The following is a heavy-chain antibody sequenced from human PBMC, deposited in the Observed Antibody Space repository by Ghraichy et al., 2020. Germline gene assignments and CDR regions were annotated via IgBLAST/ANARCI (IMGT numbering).Heavy chain of an antibody. D-gene: IGHD6-13*01. CDR2: IRYDGSNK. V-gene: IGHV3-30*02. J-gene: IGHJ3*02. CDR1: GFTFSSYG. Sequence: GGSLRLSCAASGFTFSSYGMHWVRQAPGKGLEWVAFIRYDGSNKYYADSVKGRFTISRDNSKNTLYLQMNSLRAEDTAVYYCARAAAGTSDAFDIWGQGTMVTVSS. CDR3: ARAAAGTSDAFDI.